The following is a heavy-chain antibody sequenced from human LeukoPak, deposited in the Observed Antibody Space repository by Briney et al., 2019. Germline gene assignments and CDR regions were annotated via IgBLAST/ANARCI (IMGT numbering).Heavy chain of an antibody. CDR1: GYIFTSNY. D-gene: IGHD3-16*01. CDR2: INPSGGST. Sequence: ASVKVSCKASGYIFTSNYMHWVRQAPGQGPEWMGIINPSGGSTNYARKFQGRVTMTRDTSTSTVYVELRSLRSEDTAVYYCARDWGFLNWFDPWGQGTLVTVSS. CDR3: ARDWGFLNWFDP. J-gene: IGHJ5*02. V-gene: IGHV1-46*01.